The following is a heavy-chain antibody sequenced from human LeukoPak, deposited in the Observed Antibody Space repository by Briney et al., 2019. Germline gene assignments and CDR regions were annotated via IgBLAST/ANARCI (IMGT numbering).Heavy chain of an antibody. CDR2: ISGSGGST. D-gene: IGHD1-7*01. CDR1: GFTFSSYA. CDR3: TTDPARWNYRPY. J-gene: IGHJ4*02. Sequence: GGSLRLSCAASGFTFSSYAMSWVRQAPGKGLEWVSAISGSGGSTYYADSVKGRFTISRDNSKNTLYLQMNSLRAEDTAVYYCTTDPARWNYRPYWGQGTLVTVSS. V-gene: IGHV3-23*01.